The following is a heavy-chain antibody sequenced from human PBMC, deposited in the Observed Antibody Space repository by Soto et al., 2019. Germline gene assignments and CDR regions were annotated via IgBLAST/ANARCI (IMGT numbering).Heavy chain of an antibody. CDR1: GFTFSSYG. CDR2: IWYDGSNK. J-gene: IGHJ4*02. V-gene: IGHV3-33*01. Sequence: PGGSLRLSCAASGFTFSSYGMHWVRQAPGKGLEWVAVIWYDGSNKYYADSVKGRFTISRDNSKNTLYLQMNSLRAEDTAVYYCARDRVVRFLEWLPLDYWGQGTLVTVSS. D-gene: IGHD3-3*01. CDR3: ARDRVVRFLEWLPLDY.